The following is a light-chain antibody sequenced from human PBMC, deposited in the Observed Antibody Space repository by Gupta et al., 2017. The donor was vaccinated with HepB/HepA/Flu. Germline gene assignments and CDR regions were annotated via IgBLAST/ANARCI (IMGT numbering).Light chain of an antibody. CDR3: QQSDSTLWT. V-gene: IGKV1-39*01. Sequence: DIQMTMSPSSLSASVGDRVTITCRASQSISSYLNWYQQKPGKAPKLLIYAASSLQSGVPSRFSGSGSGTDFTLTISSLQPEDVATYYCQQSDSTLWTFGQGTKVEIK. CDR2: AAS. J-gene: IGKJ1*01. CDR1: QSISSY.